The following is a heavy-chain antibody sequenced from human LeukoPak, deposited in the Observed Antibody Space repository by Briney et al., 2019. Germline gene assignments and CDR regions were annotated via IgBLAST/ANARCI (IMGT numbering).Heavy chain of an antibody. D-gene: IGHD2-2*01. V-gene: IGHV1-24*01. CDR3: ATYCSSTSCYWFDP. CDR2: FDPEDGET. Sequence: VASVKVSCKVSVYTLTELSMHWVRQAPGKGLEWMGGFDPEDGETIYAQKFQGRVTMTEDTSTDTAYMELSSLRSADTAVYYCATYCSSTSCYWFDPWGQGTLVTVSS. CDR1: VYTLTELS. J-gene: IGHJ5*02.